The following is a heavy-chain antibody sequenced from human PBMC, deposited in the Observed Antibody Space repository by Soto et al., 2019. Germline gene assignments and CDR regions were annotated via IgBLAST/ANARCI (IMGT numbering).Heavy chain of an antibody. CDR2: IYYLGST. Sequence: SETLSLTCSVSGGSMSEYFWSWIRQSPGKGLEWIGYIYYLGSTDDNPSLKSRGTISVDTSKRQFFLRLTSVTAADTAYYYCAGDGYAGSGSQYPDYWGPGTQVTVSS. V-gene: IGHV4-59*01. CDR1: GGSMSEYF. CDR3: AGDGYAGSGSQYPDY. D-gene: IGHD3-10*01. J-gene: IGHJ4*02.